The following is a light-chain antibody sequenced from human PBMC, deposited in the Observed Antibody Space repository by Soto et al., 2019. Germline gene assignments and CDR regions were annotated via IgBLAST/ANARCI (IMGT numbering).Light chain of an antibody. V-gene: IGKV1-5*03. J-gene: IGKJ1*01. Sequence: DIQMTQSPSTLSASVEDRVTITCRASQSISSWLAWYQQKPGKAPKLLIYKASSLESGVPSRFSGSGSGTEFTLTISSLQPNDFATYYCQQYENYWTFGQGTKVDIK. CDR2: KAS. CDR1: QSISSW. CDR3: QQYENYWT.